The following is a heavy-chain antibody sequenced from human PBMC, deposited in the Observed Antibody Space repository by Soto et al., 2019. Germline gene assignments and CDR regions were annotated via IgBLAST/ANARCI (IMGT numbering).Heavy chain of an antibody. CDR1: GYSFTSYW. V-gene: IGHV5-51*01. D-gene: IGHD3-9*01. J-gene: IGHJ4*02. Sequence: GSLKISCKGCGYSFTSYWIGWVRQMPGKGLEWMGIIYPGDSDTRYSPSFQGQVTISADKSISTAYLQWSSLKASDTAMYYCARHQDILTGYYKAPFDYWGQGTLVTGSS. CDR3: ARHQDILTGYYKAPFDY. CDR2: IYPGDSDT.